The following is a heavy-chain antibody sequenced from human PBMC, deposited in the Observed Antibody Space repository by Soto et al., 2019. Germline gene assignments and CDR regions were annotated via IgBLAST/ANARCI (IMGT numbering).Heavy chain of an antibody. Sequence: ASVKVSCKASGYTFTSYDINWVRQATGQGLEWMGWMNPNSGNTGYAQKFQGRVTMTRNTSISTAYMELSSLRSEDTAVYYCLIAVAGQYYFDYWGQGTLVTVSS. CDR2: MNPNSGNT. V-gene: IGHV1-8*01. CDR3: LIAVAGQYYFDY. D-gene: IGHD6-19*01. J-gene: IGHJ4*02. CDR1: GYTFTSYD.